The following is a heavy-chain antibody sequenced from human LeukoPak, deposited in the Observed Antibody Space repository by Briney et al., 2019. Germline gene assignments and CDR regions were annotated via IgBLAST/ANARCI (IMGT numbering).Heavy chain of an antibody. D-gene: IGHD5-12*01. CDR1: GYLFSNSC. CDR2: INQDGSAK. J-gene: IGHJ4*02. CDR3: ARDSGYNAFDY. Sequence: GGSLKLSCKDSGYLFSNSCMAWVRQAPGRGLEWLANINQDGSAKTCVDSVKGRFTISRDNAKNSLYLQMNSLRAEDTAMYYCARDSGYNAFDYWGQGTLVTVSS. V-gene: IGHV3-7*05.